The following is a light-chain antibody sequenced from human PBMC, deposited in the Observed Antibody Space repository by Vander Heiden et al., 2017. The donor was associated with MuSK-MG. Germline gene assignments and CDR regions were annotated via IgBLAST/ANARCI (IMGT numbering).Light chain of an antibody. V-gene: IGKV3-20*01. CDR3: QQYGSSPPHT. CDR2: GAS. CDR1: QSVSSSY. J-gene: IGKJ2*01. Sequence: EIVLTQSPGTMSLSPGERATLSCRASQSVSSSYLAWYQQKPGQAPRLLIYGASSRATGIPDRFSGSGSGTDFTLTISRLEPEDFAVYYCQQYGSSPPHTFGQGTKLXIK.